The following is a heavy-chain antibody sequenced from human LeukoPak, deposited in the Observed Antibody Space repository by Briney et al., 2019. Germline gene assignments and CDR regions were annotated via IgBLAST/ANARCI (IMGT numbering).Heavy chain of an antibody. J-gene: IGHJ3*02. CDR3: ARPITWIQLWDAFDI. CDR1: GFTFSSYA. D-gene: IGHD5-18*01. CDR2: ISSNGGST. Sequence: GRSLRLSCAASGFTFSSYAMHWVRQAPGKGLEYVSAISSNGGSTYYANSVKGRFTISRDNSKNTLYLQMGSLRAEDMAVYYCARPITWIQLWDAFDIWGQGTMVTVSS. V-gene: IGHV3-64*01.